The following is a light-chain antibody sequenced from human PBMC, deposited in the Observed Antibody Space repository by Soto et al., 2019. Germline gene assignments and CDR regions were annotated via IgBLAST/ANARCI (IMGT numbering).Light chain of an antibody. Sequence: DIVMTQSPDSLAVSLGESATINCKSSQSVLYSSNNKNYLAWYQQKPGRPPKLLIYWAYNRESGVPDRFSGSGSGTDFTLTIRRLKAEDVAVYYCQQYYSTFGRTCGQGNKVDI. CDR3: QQYYSTFGRT. CDR1: QSVLYSSNNKNY. CDR2: WAY. V-gene: IGKV4-1*01. J-gene: IGKJ1*01.